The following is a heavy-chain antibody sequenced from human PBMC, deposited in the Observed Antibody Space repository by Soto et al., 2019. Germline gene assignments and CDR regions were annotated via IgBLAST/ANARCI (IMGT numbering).Heavy chain of an antibody. Sequence: ASVKVSCKASGYTFTGYYMHWVRQAPGQGLEWMGWINPNSGGTNYAQKFQGRVTMTRDTSISTAYMELSRLRSDDTAVYYCARPPFYGSGSYYDYWGQGTLVTVSS. D-gene: IGHD3-10*01. CDR3: ARPPFYGSGSYYDY. CDR2: INPNSGGT. CDR1: GYTFTGYY. J-gene: IGHJ4*02. V-gene: IGHV1-2*02.